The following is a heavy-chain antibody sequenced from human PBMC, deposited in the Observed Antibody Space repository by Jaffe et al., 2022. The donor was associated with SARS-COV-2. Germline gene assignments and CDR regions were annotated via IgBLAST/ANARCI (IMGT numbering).Heavy chain of an antibody. V-gene: IGHV1-46*01. D-gene: IGHD3-16*02. Sequence: QVQLVQSGAEVKKPGASVKVSCKASGYTLTSHYMHWVRQAPGQGLEWMGIINPSGGSTSYAQKFQGRVIMTRDTSTNTVYMELSSLRSEDTAVYYCARDRSGWWEVSIPSDYWGQGTLVTVSS. CDR2: INPSGGST. J-gene: IGHJ4*02. CDR3: ARDRSGWWEVSIPSDY. CDR1: GYTLTSHY.